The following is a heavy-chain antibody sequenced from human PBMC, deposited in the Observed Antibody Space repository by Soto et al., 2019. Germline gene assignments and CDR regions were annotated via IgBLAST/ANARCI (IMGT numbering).Heavy chain of an antibody. J-gene: IGHJ4*02. Sequence: SVKVSCTASGVTFSSYAISWVRHAPGQGLEWMGGIIPIFGTANYAQKFQGRVTITADESTSTAYMELSSLRSEDTAVYYCARVPQYDSSGYYYLFDYWGQGTLVTVSS. CDR3: ARVPQYDSSGYYYLFDY. D-gene: IGHD3-22*01. CDR2: IIPIFGTA. V-gene: IGHV1-69*13. CDR1: GVTFSSYA.